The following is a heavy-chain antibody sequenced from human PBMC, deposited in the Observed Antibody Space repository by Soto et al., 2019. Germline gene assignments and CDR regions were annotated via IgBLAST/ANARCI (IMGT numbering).Heavy chain of an antibody. V-gene: IGHV1-18*01. Sequence: GASVKVSCKASGYTFTSYGISWVRQAPGQGLEWMGWISAYNGNTNYAQKLQGRVTMTTDTSTSTAYMELRSLRSDDTAVYYCARDHYGDSTKTAFDIWGQGTMVTVSS. CDR3: ARDHYGDSTKTAFDI. D-gene: IGHD4-17*01. J-gene: IGHJ3*02. CDR2: ISAYNGNT. CDR1: GYTFTSYG.